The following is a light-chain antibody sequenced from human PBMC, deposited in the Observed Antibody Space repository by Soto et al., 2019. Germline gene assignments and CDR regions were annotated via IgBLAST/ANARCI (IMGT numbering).Light chain of an antibody. CDR3: ASYTGTSTDVL. CDR1: SSDIGAYNY. V-gene: IGLV2-14*01. Sequence: QSALTQPASVSGSPGQSITISCAGTSSDIGAYNYVSWYQQHPGRAPKLMLYEVSHRPSGVSNRFSVSKSANTASLTISGLEPEDEADYYCASYTGTSTDVLFGGGTKLTV. CDR2: EVS. J-gene: IGLJ2*01.